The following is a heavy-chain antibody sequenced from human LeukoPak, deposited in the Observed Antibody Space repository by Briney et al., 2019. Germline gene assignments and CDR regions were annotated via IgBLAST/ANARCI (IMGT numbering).Heavy chain of an antibody. D-gene: IGHD3-22*01. Sequence: PGRSLRLSCAASGFTFSSYAMHWVRQAPGKGLEWVAVISYDGSNKYYADSVKGRFTISRDNSKNTLYLQMNSLRAEDTAVYYCARVPSTMIVVVITPGPADYWGQGTLVTVSS. J-gene: IGHJ4*02. V-gene: IGHV3-30*04. CDR1: GFTFSSYA. CDR3: ARVPSTMIVVVITPGPADY. CDR2: ISYDGSNK.